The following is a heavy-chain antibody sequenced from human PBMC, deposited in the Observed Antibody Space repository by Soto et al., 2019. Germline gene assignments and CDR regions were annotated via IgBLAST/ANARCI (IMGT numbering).Heavy chain of an antibody. V-gene: IGHV3-64D*08. Sequence: GGSLRLSCSASGFTFSSYAMHWVRQAPGKGLEYVSAISSNGGSTYYADSVKGRFTISRDNSKNTLYLQMSSLRAEDTAVYYCVKTILQYWGYGDYYFDYWGQGTLVTVSS. CDR1: GFTFSSYA. D-gene: IGHD4-17*01. CDR2: ISSNGGST. CDR3: VKTILQYWGYGDYYFDY. J-gene: IGHJ4*02.